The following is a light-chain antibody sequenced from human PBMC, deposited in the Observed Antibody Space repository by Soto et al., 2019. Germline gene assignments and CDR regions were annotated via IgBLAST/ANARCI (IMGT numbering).Light chain of an antibody. CDR1: SGHSDYA. V-gene: IGLV4-69*01. J-gene: IGLJ3*02. CDR3: QTWGAGMV. CDR2: LNSDGSH. Sequence: QSVLTQSPSASVSLGASVKLTCTLSSGHSDYAIAWHQQQPEKGPRYLMKLNSDGSHSKGDGIPDRFSGSSSGAERYLTISSLQSEDEADYHCQTWGAGMVFGGGTKVTVL.